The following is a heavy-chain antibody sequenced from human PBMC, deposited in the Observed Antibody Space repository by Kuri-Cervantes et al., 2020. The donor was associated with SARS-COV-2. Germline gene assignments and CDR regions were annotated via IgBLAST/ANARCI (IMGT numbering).Heavy chain of an antibody. D-gene: IGHD5-24*01. J-gene: IGHJ5*02. CDR2: VNHRGST. V-gene: IGHV4-34*01. Sequence: GSLRLSCAFYGESFSGYYWNWIRQSPGKGLEWIGEVNHRGSTNYNPSLKSRVTISVDTSSKQFSLKLSSVTAADTAVYYCARVPSIDDYVWFDPWGQGTLVTVSS. CDR1: GESFSGYY. CDR3: ARVPSIDDYVWFDP.